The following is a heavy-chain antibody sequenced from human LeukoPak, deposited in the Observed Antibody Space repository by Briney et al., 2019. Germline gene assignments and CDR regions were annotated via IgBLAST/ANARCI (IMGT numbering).Heavy chain of an antibody. CDR1: GFTFSSYS. V-gene: IGHV3-21*01. J-gene: IGHJ5*02. D-gene: IGHD2-2*01. Sequence: GGSLRLSCAASGFTFSSYSMNWVRQAPGKGLEWVSSISSSSSYIYYADSVKGRFTISRDNAKNSLYLQMNSLRAEDTAVYYCARDRLPAAPPDWFDPWGQGTLVTVSS. CDR2: ISSSSSYI. CDR3: ARDRLPAAPPDWFDP.